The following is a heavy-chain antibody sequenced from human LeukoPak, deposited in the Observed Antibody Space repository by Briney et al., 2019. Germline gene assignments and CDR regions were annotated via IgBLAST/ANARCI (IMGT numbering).Heavy chain of an antibody. CDR3: AKPAYAGYYYYMDV. CDR2: IYSGGST. J-gene: IGHJ6*03. V-gene: IGHV3-66*02. D-gene: IGHD3-16*01. Sequence: GGSLRLSCAASGFTVSSNYMSWVRQAPGKGLEWVSVIYSGGSTYYADSVKGRFTISRDNSKNTLYLQMNSLRVEDTAVYYCAKPAYAGYYYYMDVWGKGTTVTVSS. CDR1: GFTVSSNY.